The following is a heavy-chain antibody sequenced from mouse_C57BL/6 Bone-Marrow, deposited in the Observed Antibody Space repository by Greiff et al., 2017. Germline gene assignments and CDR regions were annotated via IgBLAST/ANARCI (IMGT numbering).Heavy chain of an antibody. CDR1: GFTFSSYG. J-gene: IGHJ3*01. V-gene: IGHV5-6*01. D-gene: IGHD3-3*01. Sequence: DVQLVESGGDLVKPGGSLKLSCAASGFTFSSYGMSWVRQTPDKRLEWVATISSGGSYTYSPDSVKGRFTISRDNAKNTLDLQMSSLKSEDTAMYYCARRRAETYWGQGTLVTVSA. CDR2: ISSGGSYT. CDR3: ARRRAETY.